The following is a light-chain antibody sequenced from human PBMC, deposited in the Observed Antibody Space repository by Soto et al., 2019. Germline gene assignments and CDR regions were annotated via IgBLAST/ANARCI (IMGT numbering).Light chain of an antibody. V-gene: IGKV1-27*01. Sequence: DIQMTQSPSSLSASVGDRVTITCRASQGISNYLAWYQQKPGKVPQLLIYSASVLQYGVQSRFSGSGSETDFTLTISSLQPEDVATYYCQKYNSALWTFGQGTKVEIK. J-gene: IGKJ1*01. CDR1: QGISNY. CDR3: QKYNSALWT. CDR2: SAS.